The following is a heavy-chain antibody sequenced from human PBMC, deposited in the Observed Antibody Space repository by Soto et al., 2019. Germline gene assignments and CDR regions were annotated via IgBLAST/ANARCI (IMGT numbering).Heavy chain of an antibody. CDR1: GFTFSSYA. J-gene: IGHJ4*02. D-gene: IGHD3-3*01. CDR3: AKSSLVRFLEWLPPYY. Sequence: GGSLRLSCAASGFTFSSYAMSWVRQAPGKGLEWVSAISGSGGSTYYADSVKGRFTISRDNSKNTLYLQMNSLRAEDTAVYYCAKSSLVRFLEWLPPYYWGQGTLVTVSS. CDR2: ISGSGGST. V-gene: IGHV3-23*01.